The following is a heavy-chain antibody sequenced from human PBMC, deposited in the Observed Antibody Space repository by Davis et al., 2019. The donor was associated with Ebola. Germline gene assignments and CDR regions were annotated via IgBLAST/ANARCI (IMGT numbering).Heavy chain of an antibody. CDR1: GGSLTSYY. Sequence: SETLSPTCTVSGGSLTSYYWSWTRQPPGKGLEWIGYIYYSGITNYNPSLKSRVTISVDTSKNQFSLKLSSVTAADTAVYYCARGKYYYGMDVWGQGTTVTVSS. V-gene: IGHV4-59*01. CDR2: IYYSGIT. CDR3: ARGKYYYGMDV. J-gene: IGHJ6*02.